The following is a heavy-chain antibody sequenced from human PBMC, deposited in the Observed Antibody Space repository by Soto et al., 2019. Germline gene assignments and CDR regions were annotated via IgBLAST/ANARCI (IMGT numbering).Heavy chain of an antibody. V-gene: IGHV3-21*01. J-gene: IGHJ4*02. D-gene: IGHD3-10*01. CDR1: GFTFSSYS. Sequence: EVQLVESGGGLVKPGGSLRLSCAASGFTFSSYSMNWVRQAPGKGLEWVSSISSSSSYIYYADSVKGRFTISRDNAKNSLYLQMNSLRAEDTAVYYCARGLLLWFGELLSPVDYWGQGTLVTVSS. CDR3: ARGLLLWFGELLSPVDY. CDR2: ISSSSSYI.